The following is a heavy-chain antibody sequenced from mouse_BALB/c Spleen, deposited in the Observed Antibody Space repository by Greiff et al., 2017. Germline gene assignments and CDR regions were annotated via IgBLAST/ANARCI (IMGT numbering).Heavy chain of an antibody. V-gene: IGHV2-9*02. Sequence: VQGVESGPGLVAPSQSLSITCTVSGFSLTSYGVHWVRQPPGKGLEWLGVIWAGGSTNYNSALMSRLSISKDNSKSQVFLKMNSLQTDDTAMYYCASSLYVYFDYWGQGTTLTVSS. D-gene: IGHD6-2*01. CDR3: ASSLYVYFDY. J-gene: IGHJ2*01. CDR1: GFSLTSYG. CDR2: IWAGGST.